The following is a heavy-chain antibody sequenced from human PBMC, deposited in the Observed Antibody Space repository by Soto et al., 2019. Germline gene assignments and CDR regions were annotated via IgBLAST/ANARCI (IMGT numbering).Heavy chain of an antibody. Sequence: GGSLRLSCAASGFTFSSYSMNWVRQAPGKGLEWVSSISSSSSYIYYADSVKGRFTISRDNAKNSLYLQMNSLRAEDTAVYYCARDAEYCSGGSCWPKFDYWGQGTLVTVSS. CDR3: ARDAEYCSGGSCWPKFDY. J-gene: IGHJ4*02. CDR2: ISSSSSYI. D-gene: IGHD2-15*01. V-gene: IGHV3-21*01. CDR1: GFTFSSYS.